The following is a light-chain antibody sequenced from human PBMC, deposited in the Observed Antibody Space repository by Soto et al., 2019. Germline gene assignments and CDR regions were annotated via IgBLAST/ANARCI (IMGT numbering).Light chain of an antibody. V-gene: IGKV1-12*01. CDR2: AAS. J-gene: IGKJ1*01. CDR1: QSISSW. CDR3: QLATSLPPWT. Sequence: DMQITQSPSSVSSSVGDSVTITCLSSQSISSWLAWYQQKPGKAPKLLIYAASSLQSGVPSRFSGSGFGTDFTLTISNLQPEDFATYYCQLATSLPPWTFGQGTKVDI.